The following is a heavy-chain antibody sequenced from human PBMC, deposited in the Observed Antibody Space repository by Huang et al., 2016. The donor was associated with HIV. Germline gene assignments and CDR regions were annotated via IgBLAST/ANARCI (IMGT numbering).Heavy chain of an antibody. CDR3: AKDGADEEWDIDY. V-gene: IGHV3-30*18. Sequence: VQLVESGGGVVQPGRSLRLACAASGFSFSTYGLHWVRQAPGKGLEWWAGISYDGSNKYYAHSVKGRFTISRDTSENKVYLQMNSLRHEDTAVYYCAKDGADEEWDIDYWGQGTLVTVSS. CDR2: ISYDGSNK. CDR1: GFSFSTYG. J-gene: IGHJ4*02. D-gene: IGHD1-26*01.